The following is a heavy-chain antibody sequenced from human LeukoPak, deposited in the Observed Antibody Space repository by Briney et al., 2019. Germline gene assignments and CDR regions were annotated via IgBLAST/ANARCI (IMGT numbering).Heavy chain of an antibody. V-gene: IGHV3-33*01. CDR2: IWYDGSNQ. D-gene: IGHD1-26*01. Sequence: GGSLRLSCAASGFTFRSYGMHWVRPAPGKGLEWVAVIWYDGSNQYYADSVKGRFTISRDNSKNTLYLQMNSLRAEDTAVYYCARGDIVGATTTPFDYWGQGTLVTVSS. CDR3: ARGDIVGATTTPFDY. J-gene: IGHJ4*02. CDR1: GFTFRSYG.